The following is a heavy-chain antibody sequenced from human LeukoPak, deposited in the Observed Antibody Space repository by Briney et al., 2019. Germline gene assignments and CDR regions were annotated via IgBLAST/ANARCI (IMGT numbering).Heavy chain of an antibody. V-gene: IGHV3-48*03. CDR1: GFPVNKYE. D-gene: IGHD2-21*02. Sequence: GGSLRLSCAVSGFPVNKYEMHWVRQAPGKGLEWVSYIDAGATSTNYADSVWGRFTLSRDNAQNSVHLQMNSLRDEDTAVYYCVRGRLLRSTKYFDYWGQGALVTASS. CDR2: IDAGATST. CDR3: VRGRLLRSTKYFDY. J-gene: IGHJ4*02.